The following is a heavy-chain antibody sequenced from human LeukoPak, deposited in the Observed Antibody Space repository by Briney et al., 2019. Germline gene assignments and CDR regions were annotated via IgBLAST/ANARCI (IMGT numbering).Heavy chain of an antibody. Sequence: GGSLRLSCAASGFTFSTYAMGWVRQAPGKGLEWASFISGSGTSTYYADSVKGWLTISRDNSKNTLSLQMNSLRAEDTAVYYCAKDLYYGSGSKFDDWGQGTLVTVSS. V-gene: IGHV3-23*01. CDR2: ISGSGTST. J-gene: IGHJ4*02. CDR3: AKDLYYGSGSKFDD. CDR1: GFTFSTYA. D-gene: IGHD3-10*01.